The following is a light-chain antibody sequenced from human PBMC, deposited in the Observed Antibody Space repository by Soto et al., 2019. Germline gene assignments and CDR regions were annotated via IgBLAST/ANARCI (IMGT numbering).Light chain of an antibody. V-gene: IGLV2-14*02. CDR1: TSDFGTKKF. CDR3: SSYTSSSTRV. J-gene: IGLJ3*02. Sequence: QSALTQPASVSGSPGQSITISCIETTSDFGTKKFFSWYQQQPGKAPKLIIYEGTKRPSGVSSRFSGSKSGNTASLTVSGLQSDDEADYYCSSYTSSSTRVFGGGTKVTVL. CDR2: EGT.